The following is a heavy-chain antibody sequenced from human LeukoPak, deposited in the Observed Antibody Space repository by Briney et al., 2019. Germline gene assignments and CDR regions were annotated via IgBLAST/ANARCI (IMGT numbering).Heavy chain of an antibody. CDR3: TTTIVVVPAYYCDN. V-gene: IGHV4-59*01. CDR2: SYYSGST. J-gene: IGHJ4*03. Sequence: PSESLSLTCTASGGSISSYDWSWIRQPPGKGLEWIWDSYYSGSTNYNPSHKRRMTISVDPSKNQLSRKMSYGTAADTAVYYCTTTIVVVPAYYCDNRGQGTPVTVSS. D-gene: IGHD2-2*01. CDR1: GGSISSYD.